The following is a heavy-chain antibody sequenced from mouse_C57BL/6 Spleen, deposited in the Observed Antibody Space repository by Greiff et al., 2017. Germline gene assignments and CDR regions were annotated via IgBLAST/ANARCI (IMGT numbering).Heavy chain of an antibody. J-gene: IGHJ2*01. V-gene: IGHV2-2*01. Sequence: VQLQQSGPGLVQPSQSLSITCTVSGFSLTSYGVHWVRQSPGKGLEWLGVIWSGGSTDYNAAFISRLSISKDNSKSQVFFKMNSLQADDTAIYXCARYMSGSGNYFDYWGQGTTLTVSS. CDR3: ARYMSGSGNYFDY. D-gene: IGHD1-3*01. CDR1: GFSLTSYG. CDR2: IWSGGST.